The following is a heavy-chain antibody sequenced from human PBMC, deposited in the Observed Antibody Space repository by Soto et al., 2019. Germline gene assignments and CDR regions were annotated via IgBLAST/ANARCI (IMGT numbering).Heavy chain of an antibody. CDR1: GFTFNTAW. V-gene: IGHV3-15*01. CDR3: TTDLPWTYGALGY. J-gene: IGHJ4*02. CDR2: IKSKTDGGTT. Sequence: PGGSLRLSCAASGFTFNTAWMTWVRQAPGEGLEWVGRIKSKTDGGTTDYTSPVQGRFTISRDDSTTMLYLQMNSLKSEDTAMYYCTTDLPWTYGALGYWGQGTLVTVSS. D-gene: IGHD1-7*01.